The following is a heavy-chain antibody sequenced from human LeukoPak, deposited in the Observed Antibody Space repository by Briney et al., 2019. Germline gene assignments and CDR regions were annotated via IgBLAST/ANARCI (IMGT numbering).Heavy chain of an antibody. V-gene: IGHV4-4*07. D-gene: IGHD3-3*01. CDR1: GDSISGYY. J-gene: IGHJ3*02. CDR2: IYTSGST. Sequence: SETLSLTCTVSGDSISGYYWSWIRQPAGKGLEWIGRIYTSGSTNYNPSLKSRVTISVDTSKNQFSLKLSSVTAADTAVYYCAGEGRGVLRFLKWNLHDAFDIWGQGTMVTVSS. CDR3: AGEGRGVLRFLKWNLHDAFDI.